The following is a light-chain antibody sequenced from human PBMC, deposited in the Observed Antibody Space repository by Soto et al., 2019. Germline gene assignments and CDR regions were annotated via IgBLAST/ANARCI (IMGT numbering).Light chain of an antibody. J-gene: IGKJ2*01. CDR2: GAS. Sequence: DIVLTQSPGTLSLSPGERATLSCRASQSVRSSSLAWYQQKPGQAPRLLIYGASSRATGIPDRFSGGGSGTDFTLTISRLEPEDFAVYYCQRYGSSPVTFGQGTKLEIK. CDR3: QRYGSSPVT. V-gene: IGKV3-20*01. CDR1: QSVRSSS.